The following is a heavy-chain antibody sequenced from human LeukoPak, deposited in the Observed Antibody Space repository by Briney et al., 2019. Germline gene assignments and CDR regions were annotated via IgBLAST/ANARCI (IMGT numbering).Heavy chain of an antibody. CDR2: INTNTGNP. CDR3: ARDLSYYGSGRPDY. V-gene: IGHV7-4-1*02. J-gene: IGHJ4*02. CDR1: GYIFTGYA. Sequence: ASVKVSCKASGYIFTGYAMNWVRQAPGQGPEWMGWINTNTGNPTYAQGFTGRFVFSLDTSVSTAYLQITSLKAEDTAVYYCARDLSYYGSGRPDYWGQGTLVTVSS. D-gene: IGHD3-10*01.